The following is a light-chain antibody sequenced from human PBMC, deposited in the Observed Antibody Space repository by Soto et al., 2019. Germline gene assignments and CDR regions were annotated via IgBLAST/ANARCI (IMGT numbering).Light chain of an antibody. Sequence: EIVLTQSPGTLSLSPGERATLSCRASQSVSSSYLAWYQQKPGQAHRLLIYGASSSATGIPDRFSGSGSGTDFTLTISRLEPEEFAVYYCQQYGRSPLTFGVGTKVESK. CDR1: QSVSSSY. J-gene: IGKJ4*01. CDR2: GAS. CDR3: QQYGRSPLT. V-gene: IGKV3-20*01.